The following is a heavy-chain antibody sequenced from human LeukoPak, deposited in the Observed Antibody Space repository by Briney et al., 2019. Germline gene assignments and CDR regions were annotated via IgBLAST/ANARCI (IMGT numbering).Heavy chain of an antibody. Sequence: IPSETLSLTCTVSGGSISSGGYYWGWIRQPPGKGLEWIGSIYYSGSTYYNPSLKSRVTISVDTSKNQFSLKLSSVTTADTAVYYCARRSRFLAGTYFYYMDVWGKGTTVTVSS. CDR1: GGSISSGGYY. D-gene: IGHD3-3*01. CDR3: ARRSRFLAGTYFYYMDV. V-gene: IGHV4-39*01. J-gene: IGHJ6*03. CDR2: IYYSGST.